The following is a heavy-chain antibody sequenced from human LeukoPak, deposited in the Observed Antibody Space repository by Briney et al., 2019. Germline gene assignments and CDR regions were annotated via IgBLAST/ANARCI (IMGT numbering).Heavy chain of an antibody. D-gene: IGHD5-12*01. CDR3: VRSGYDYDWFDP. V-gene: IGHV1-69*08. CDR2: IIAILDTA. J-gene: IGHJ5*02. Sequence: SVKVSCKASGGSFSDYSISWVRHAPGQGLEWMGRIIAILDTAHYAQKFQGRFTITADKSTTTVYMELSSLRSDDTAVYYCVRSGYDYDWFDPWGQGTLVTVSS. CDR1: GGSFSDYS.